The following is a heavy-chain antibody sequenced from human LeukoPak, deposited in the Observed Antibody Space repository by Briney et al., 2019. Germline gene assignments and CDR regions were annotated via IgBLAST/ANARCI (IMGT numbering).Heavy chain of an antibody. Sequence: EASVKVSCKTSGYTFTYYVISWVRQAPGQGLEWMGWINAYNGNTNGAQKFQGRVTMTTDTSTSTAYMELRSLRSDDTAVYYCARGEKPYDYWGQGTLVSVSP. CDR2: INAYNGNT. CDR3: ARGEKPYDY. J-gene: IGHJ4*02. D-gene: IGHD1-26*01. CDR1: GYTFTYYV. V-gene: IGHV1-18*01.